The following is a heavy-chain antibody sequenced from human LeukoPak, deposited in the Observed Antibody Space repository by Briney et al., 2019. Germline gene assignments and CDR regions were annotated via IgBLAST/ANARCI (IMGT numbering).Heavy chain of an antibody. CDR1: GDSVSSNSAA. CDR2: TYYRSKWYN. V-gene: IGHV6-1*01. Sequence: SQTLSLTCAISGDSVSSNSAAWNWIRQSPSRGLEWLGRTYYRSKWYNDYAVSVKSRITINPDTSKNQFSLQLNSVTPEDTAVYYCARVLGIAAAANGPFDYWGQGTLVTVSS. CDR3: ARVLGIAAAANGPFDY. J-gene: IGHJ4*02. D-gene: IGHD6-13*01.